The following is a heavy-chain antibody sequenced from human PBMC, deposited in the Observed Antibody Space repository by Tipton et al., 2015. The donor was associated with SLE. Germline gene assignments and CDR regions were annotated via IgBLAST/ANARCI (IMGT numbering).Heavy chain of an antibody. J-gene: IGHJ4*01. CDR3: ARGWGSWPYYFDY. V-gene: IGHV4-59*01. CDR2: IYYSGST. CDR1: GGSISGYY. D-gene: IGHD6-13*01. Sequence: TLSLTCTVSGGSISGYYWSWVRPPPGKGLEWIGYIYYSGSTNYNPSLKSRVTISVDTSKNQFSLKLSSVTAADTAVYYCARGWGSWPYYFDYWGHRTLVTVSS.